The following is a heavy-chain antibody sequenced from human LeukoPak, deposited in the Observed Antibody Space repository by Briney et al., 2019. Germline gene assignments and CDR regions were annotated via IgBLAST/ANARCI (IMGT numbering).Heavy chain of an antibody. CDR2: IKPDGSVG. CDR1: GFTFSSYW. D-gene: IGHD6-13*01. Sequence: GGSLRLSCAASGFTFSSYWMTWVRQAPGKGLEWVANIKPDGSVGCYVDSVRGRFIISRDNAGNSLYLQMNSLRVEDTAVYYCAQNLVAAAGDHWGQGTLLIVSS. J-gene: IGHJ1*01. CDR3: AQNLVAAAGDH. V-gene: IGHV3-7*01.